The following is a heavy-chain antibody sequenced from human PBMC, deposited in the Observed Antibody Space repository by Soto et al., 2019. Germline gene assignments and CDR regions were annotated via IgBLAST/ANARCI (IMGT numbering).Heavy chain of an antibody. Sequence: SETLSLTCTVSGGSISSYYWSWIRQPPGKGLEWIGYIYYSGSTNYNPSLKSRVTISVDTSKNQFSLKLSSVTAADTAVYYCARTYDILTGYPYYFDYWGQGTLVT. D-gene: IGHD3-9*01. V-gene: IGHV4-59*08. CDR2: IYYSGST. CDR1: GGSISSYY. CDR3: ARTYDILTGYPYYFDY. J-gene: IGHJ4*02.